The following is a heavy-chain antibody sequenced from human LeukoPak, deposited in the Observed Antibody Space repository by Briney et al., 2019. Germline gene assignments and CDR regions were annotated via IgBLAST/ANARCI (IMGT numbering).Heavy chain of an antibody. CDR3: ARVRIAARENWFDP. D-gene: IGHD6-6*01. J-gene: IGHJ5*02. V-gene: IGHV4-34*01. CDR2: INHSGST. CDR1: GGSFSGYY. Sequence: SETLSLTCAVYGGSFSGYYWSWIRQPPGKGLEWIGEINHSGSTNYNPSLKSRVTISVDTSKNQFSLKLSSVTAADTAVYYCARVRIAARENWFDPWGQGTLVTVSS.